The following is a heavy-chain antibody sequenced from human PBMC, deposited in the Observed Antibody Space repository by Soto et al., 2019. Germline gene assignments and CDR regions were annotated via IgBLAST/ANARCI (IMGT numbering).Heavy chain of an antibody. J-gene: IGHJ4*02. CDR1: GYTFTGYY. Sequence: ASVKVSCTASGYTFTGYYLHWMRQAPGQGLEWMGWINPKNDGTNYAQKFHGSVTLTRDTSIMTAYMELSGLTSDDTAIYYCARGSLDFDGRGYYNFDSWGQGTLVTVAS. D-gene: IGHD3-22*01. V-gene: IGHV1-2*02. CDR3: ARGSLDFDGRGYYNFDS. CDR2: INPKNDGT.